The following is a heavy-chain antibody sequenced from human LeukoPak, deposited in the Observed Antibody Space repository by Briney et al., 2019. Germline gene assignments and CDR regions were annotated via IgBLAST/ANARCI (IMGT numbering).Heavy chain of an antibody. CDR3: ASYLTSIPSGMDV. CDR1: GFTFSRYW. J-gene: IGHJ6*02. V-gene: IGHV3-74*01. Sequence: GGSLRLSCAASGFTFSRYWMHWLRQAPGKGPVWVSRISTDGSSTSYADSVKGRFTICRDNGKNTLYLQLNSLRAEDTAVYYCASYLTSIPSGMDVWGQGSTVTVSS. D-gene: IGHD2/OR15-2a*01. CDR2: ISTDGSST.